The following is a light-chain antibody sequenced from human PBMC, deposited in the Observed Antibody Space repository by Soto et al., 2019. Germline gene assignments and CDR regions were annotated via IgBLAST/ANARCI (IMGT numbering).Light chain of an antibody. V-gene: IGLV2-23*01. CDR2: EGN. CDR1: SSDFGPYNL. Sequence: QSALTQPASVAGSPGQSITISCTGSSSDFGPYNLVSWYQQHPGQAPKLIIYEGNKRPSGVSHRFSGFESGNSASLTISGLLAEDEGDYYCSSHAGSHTYMFGGGTKLTVL. J-gene: IGLJ3*02. CDR3: SSHAGSHTYM.